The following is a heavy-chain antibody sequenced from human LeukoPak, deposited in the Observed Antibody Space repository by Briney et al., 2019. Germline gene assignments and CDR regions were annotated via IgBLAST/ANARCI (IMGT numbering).Heavy chain of an antibody. CDR3: ARRRDGYNSNWFDP. Sequence: GASVKVSCKASGYTFTGYYMHWVRQAPGQGLEWMGWINPNSGGTNYAQKLQGRVTMTRDTSISTAYMELSSLRSDDTAVYYCARRRDGYNSNWFDPWGQGTLVTVSS. V-gene: IGHV1-2*02. D-gene: IGHD5-24*01. CDR1: GYTFTGYY. CDR2: INPNSGGT. J-gene: IGHJ5*02.